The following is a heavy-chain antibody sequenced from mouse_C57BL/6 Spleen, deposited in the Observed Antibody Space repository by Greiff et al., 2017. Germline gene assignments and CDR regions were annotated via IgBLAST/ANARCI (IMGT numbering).Heavy chain of an antibody. Sequence: EVQLQQSGPELVKPGASVKISCKASGYSFTGYYMNWVKQSPEKSLEWIGEINPSTGGTTYNQKFKAKATLTVDKSSSTAYMQLKSLTSEDSAVYYCARWDYYLDYWGQGTTLTVSS. D-gene: IGHD4-1*01. J-gene: IGHJ2*01. CDR3: ARWDYYLDY. CDR1: GYSFTGYY. V-gene: IGHV1-42*01. CDR2: INPSTGGT.